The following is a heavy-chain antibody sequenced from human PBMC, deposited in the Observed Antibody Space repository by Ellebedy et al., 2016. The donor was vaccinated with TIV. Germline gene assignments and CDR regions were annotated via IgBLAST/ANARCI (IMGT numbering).Heavy chain of an antibody. J-gene: IGHJ3*02. D-gene: IGHD3-22*01. V-gene: IGHV3-7*01. CDR3: ARDMYDTIGYDAFDI. CDR1: GFTFNSHW. Sequence: GESLKISCAASGFTFNSHWMAWVRQAPGQGLEWVASIKEDGSLKRYMDSVKGRFTIFRDNAKDSLYLQMNSLRVEDKAVDYCARDMYDTIGYDAFDIWGQGTMVTVSS. CDR2: IKEDGSLK.